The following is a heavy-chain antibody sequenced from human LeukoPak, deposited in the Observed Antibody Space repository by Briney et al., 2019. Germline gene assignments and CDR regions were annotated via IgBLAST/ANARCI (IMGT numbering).Heavy chain of an antibody. CDR2: INHSGST. V-gene: IGHV4-34*01. D-gene: IGHD3-22*01. Sequence: PSETLSLTCAVYGGSFSGYYWSWIRQPPGKGLEWIGEINHSGSTNYNPSLKSRVTISVDTSKNQFSLKLSSVTAADTAVYYCARVGDSSGFGHFDYWGQGTLVTVSS. CDR1: GGSFSGYY. CDR3: ARVGDSSGFGHFDY. J-gene: IGHJ4*02.